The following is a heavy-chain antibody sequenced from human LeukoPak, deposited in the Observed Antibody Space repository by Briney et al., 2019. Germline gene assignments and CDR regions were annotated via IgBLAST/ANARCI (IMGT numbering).Heavy chain of an antibody. J-gene: IGHJ6*02. CDR3: ASEKYYDFWSGYIYYYGMDV. CDR1: GYTFTCYY. Sequence: GASVKVSCKASGYTFTCYYMHWVRQAPGQGLEWMGRINPNSGGTNYAQKFQGRVTMTRDTSISTAYMELSRLRSDDTAVYYCASEKYYDFWSGYIYYYGMDVWGQGTTVTVSS. V-gene: IGHV1-2*06. CDR2: INPNSGGT. D-gene: IGHD3-3*01.